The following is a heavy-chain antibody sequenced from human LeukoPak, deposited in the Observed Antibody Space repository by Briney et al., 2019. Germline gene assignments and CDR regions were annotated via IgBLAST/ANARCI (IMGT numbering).Heavy chain of an antibody. CDR2: IYYSGTT. D-gene: IGHD5-24*01. J-gene: IGHJ4*02. CDR1: CGSIISYY. CDR3: ARQSVEMATLMDY. V-gene: IGHV4-59*08. Sequence: SETLSLTCTVSCGSIISYYGSWVRHPPGKRREWLAYIYYSGTTNHTPSLQSRVTISVDTSKNQFSLKLSSVTAAATAVYYCARQSVEMATLMDYWGQGTLVTVSS.